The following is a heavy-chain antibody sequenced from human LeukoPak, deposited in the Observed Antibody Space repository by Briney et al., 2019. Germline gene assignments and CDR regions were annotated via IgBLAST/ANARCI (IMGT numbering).Heavy chain of an antibody. CDR3: ARDPLNGALDI. CDR2: MNPDGSAI. Sequence: GGSLRLSCTASGLSFSGSWMSWVRQLPGKGLEWLADMNPDGSAIVYVDSVKGRFTVSRNNAKNSLYLQMDGLRAEDTAVYYCARDPLNGALDIWGQGTLVTVSS. V-gene: IGHV3-7*01. CDR1: GLSFSGSW. J-gene: IGHJ3*02.